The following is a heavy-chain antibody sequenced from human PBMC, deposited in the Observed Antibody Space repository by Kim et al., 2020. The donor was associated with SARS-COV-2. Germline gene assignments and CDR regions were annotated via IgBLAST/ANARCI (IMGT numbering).Heavy chain of an antibody. Sequence: GGSLRLSCAASGFTFSSYVMSWVRQTPGKGLEWVSVIYSGGGTTYCADSVKGRFTISRDNSKNTLFLQMDSLRAEDTAVYYCAKVGSGWSDSGWFDPWGQGTLVTVSS. J-gene: IGHJ5*02. CDR2: IYSGGGTT. CDR1: GFTFSSYV. V-gene: IGHV3-23*03. CDR3: AKVGSGWSDSGWFDP. D-gene: IGHD6-19*01.